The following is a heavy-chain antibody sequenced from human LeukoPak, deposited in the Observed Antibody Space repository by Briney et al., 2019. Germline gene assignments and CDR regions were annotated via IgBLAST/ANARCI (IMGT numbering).Heavy chain of an antibody. D-gene: IGHD3-10*01. CDR2: IIPIFGTT. CDR1: GGTFSNYP. Sequence: SVKVSCKASGGTFSNYPITWVRQAPGQGLEWMGGIIPIFGTTHYAQKFQGRVAITADKSTTTAYMELSSLRSEDTAVYYCARVVSRDYYYYMDVWGKGTTVTVSS. J-gene: IGHJ6*03. CDR3: ARVVSRDYYYYMDV. V-gene: IGHV1-69*06.